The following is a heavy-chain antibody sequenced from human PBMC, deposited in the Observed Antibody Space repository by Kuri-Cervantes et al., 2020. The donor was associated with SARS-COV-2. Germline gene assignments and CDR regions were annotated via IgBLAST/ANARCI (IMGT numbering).Heavy chain of an antibody. CDR2: ISTDGTIT. V-gene: IGHV3-30*18. D-gene: IGHD6-13*01. J-gene: IGHJ4*02. CDR1: GFTLGNHG. CDR3: AKETGAAGSSWMSYFDN. Sequence: GGSLRLSCAASGFTLGNHGMHWVRQAPGKGLEWLAVISTDGTITHYADSVKGRFTISRDNSKSTLYLEMNSLRDEDTGVYHCAKETGAAGSSWMSYFDNWGLGTQVTVSS.